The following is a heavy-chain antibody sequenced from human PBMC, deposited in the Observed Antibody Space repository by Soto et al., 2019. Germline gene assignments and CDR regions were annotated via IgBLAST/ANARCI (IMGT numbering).Heavy chain of an antibody. CDR1: GFTFSTYP. CDR3: AKRQSGSDYAAFDV. V-gene: IGHV3-23*01. Sequence: EAQLLESGGGLAQPGAPLRRTCAASGFTFSTYPMAWVRQAPGKGLEWVSTIHGSGETAYYADSVKGRFTISRDNSKNTVYLQMASLRSEDTAIYYCAKRQSGSDYAAFDVWGQGTVVTVSS. J-gene: IGHJ3*01. D-gene: IGHD1-26*01. CDR2: IHGSGETA.